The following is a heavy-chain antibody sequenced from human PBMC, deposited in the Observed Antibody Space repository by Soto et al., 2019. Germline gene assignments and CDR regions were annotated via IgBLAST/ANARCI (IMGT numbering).Heavy chain of an antibody. CDR3: AKWPPSPKMGVTTH. Sequence: EVQLLESGGGLVQPGGSLRLSCAASGFAFTSSAMALVRQAPGKGLQWVSAITVAGGGTYYADSVQGRFTISRDNSKNKLFLQMNSLSAEDTALYFCAKWPPSPKMGVTTHWGQGNLGRVSS. CDR2: ITVAGGGT. CDR1: GFAFTSSA. V-gene: IGHV3-23*01. J-gene: IGHJ4*02. D-gene: IGHD1-26*01.